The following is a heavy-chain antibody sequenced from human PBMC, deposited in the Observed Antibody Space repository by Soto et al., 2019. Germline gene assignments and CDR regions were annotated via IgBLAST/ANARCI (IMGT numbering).Heavy chain of an antibody. CDR2: ISYDGSNK. V-gene: IGHV3-30-3*01. D-gene: IGHD6-19*01. Sequence: GGSLRLSCAASGFTFSSYAMHWVRQAPGKGLEWVAVISYDGSNKYYADSVKGRFTISRDNSKNTLYLQMNSLRAEDTAVYYCARVRKGIAVAGTGLNYYYGMDVWGQGTTVTV. CDR1: GFTFSSYA. J-gene: IGHJ6*02. CDR3: ARVRKGIAVAGTGLNYYYGMDV.